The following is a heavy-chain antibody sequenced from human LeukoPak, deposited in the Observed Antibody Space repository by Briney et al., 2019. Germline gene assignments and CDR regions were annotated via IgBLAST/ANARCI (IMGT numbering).Heavy chain of an antibody. Sequence: SETLSLTCAVYGGSFSSYYWSWIRQPPGKGLEWIGEIIHSGSTNYKPSLKRRVTISTDTSKNQFSLKLSSVTAADTAVYYCASFRGGYWGQGTLVTVSS. D-gene: IGHD3-10*01. CDR1: GGSFSSYY. CDR2: IIHSGST. V-gene: IGHV4-34*12. CDR3: ASFRGGY. J-gene: IGHJ4*02.